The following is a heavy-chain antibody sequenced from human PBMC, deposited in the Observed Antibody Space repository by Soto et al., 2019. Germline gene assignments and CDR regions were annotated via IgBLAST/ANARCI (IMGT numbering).Heavy chain of an antibody. J-gene: IGHJ6*02. CDR3: ARGLGYCSSTSCRRPYGMDV. CDR2: INAGNGNT. Sequence: ASVKVSCTACGYSYTSYAMHWVRQATGQRLERLGWINAGNGNTKYSQKFQGRVTITRDTSASTAYMELSSLRSEDTAVYYCARGLGYCSSTSCRRPYGMDVWGQGTTVTVSS. CDR1: GYSYTSYA. V-gene: IGHV1-3*01. D-gene: IGHD2-2*01.